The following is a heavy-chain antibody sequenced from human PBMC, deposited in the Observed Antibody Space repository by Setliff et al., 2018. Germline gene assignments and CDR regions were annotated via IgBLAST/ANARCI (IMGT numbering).Heavy chain of an antibody. Sequence: GASVKVSCKVSGNTLTHLSIHWVRQAPGEGLEWIGGFDPEEGERIYAPRLQGRVTMTEDTSSDTAYMELSSLRPEDTAVYYCAIDLVVRGFINGDSFDYWGQGTLVTVSS. V-gene: IGHV1-24*01. D-gene: IGHD3-10*01. CDR3: AIDLVVRGFINGDSFDY. J-gene: IGHJ4*02. CDR2: FDPEEGER. CDR1: GNTLTHLS.